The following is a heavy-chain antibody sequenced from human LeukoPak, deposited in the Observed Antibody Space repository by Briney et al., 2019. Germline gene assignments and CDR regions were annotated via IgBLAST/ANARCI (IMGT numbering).Heavy chain of an antibody. CDR3: ALSSGWYGGLDP. D-gene: IGHD6-19*01. Sequence: QPGRSLRLSCAASGFTFSSYGMHWVRQAPGKGLEWVAVISYDGSNKYYADSVKGRFTISRDNAKNTLYLQMNSLRAEDTAVYYCALSSGWYGGLDPWGQGTLVTVSS. CDR1: GFTFSSYG. J-gene: IGHJ5*02. CDR2: ISYDGSNK. V-gene: IGHV3-30*03.